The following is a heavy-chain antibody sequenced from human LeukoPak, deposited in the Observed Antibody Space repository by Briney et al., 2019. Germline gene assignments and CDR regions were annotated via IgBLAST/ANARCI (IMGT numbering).Heavy chain of an antibody. Sequence: GGSLRLSCAASGFTFSSYAMSWVRQAPGKGLEWVSAISGSGGSTYYADSVKGRFTISRDNSKNTLYLQMNSLRAEDTAVYYCATEIWYGYSYGSAGYWGQGTLVTVSS. CDR2: ISGSGGST. CDR1: GFTFSSYA. D-gene: IGHD5-18*01. J-gene: IGHJ4*02. V-gene: IGHV3-23*01. CDR3: ATEIWYGYSYGSAGY.